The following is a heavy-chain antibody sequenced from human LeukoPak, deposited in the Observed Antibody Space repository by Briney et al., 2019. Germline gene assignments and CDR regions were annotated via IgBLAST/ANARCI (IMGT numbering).Heavy chain of an antibody. D-gene: IGHD1-26*01. V-gene: IGHV3-23*01. J-gene: IGHJ4*02. CDR1: GFTFSSYA. CDR2: ISGNGRDT. Sequence: GGFLRLSCAASGFTFSSYAMSWVRRAPGKGLEWVSAISGNGRDTFYADSVRGRFTISRDNSKNTLYLQMNNLRAEDTAVYYCAKVVNSGNYYYFDYWGQGTLVTVSS. CDR3: AKVVNSGNYYYFDY.